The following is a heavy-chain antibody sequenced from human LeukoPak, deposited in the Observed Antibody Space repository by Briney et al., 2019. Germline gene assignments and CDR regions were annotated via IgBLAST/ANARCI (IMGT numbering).Heavy chain of an antibody. D-gene: IGHD5-18*01. CDR1: GFTFSSYW. CDR2: ISGSGGHT. V-gene: IGHV3-23*01. CDR3: AKDREDSAMISGVFDL. J-gene: IGHJ2*01. Sequence: GGSLRLSCAASGFTFSSYWMSWVRQAPGKGLEWVSGISGSGGHTYNADSVEGRFTISRDNSKNTVSLQLSSLRVEDTAVYFCAKDREDSAMISGVFDLWGRGTLVTVSS.